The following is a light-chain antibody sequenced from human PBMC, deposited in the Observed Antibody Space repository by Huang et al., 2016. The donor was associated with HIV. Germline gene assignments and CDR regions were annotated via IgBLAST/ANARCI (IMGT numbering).Light chain of an antibody. V-gene: IGKV3-15*01. Sequence: EIIMTQSPATLSLSPGEGASRSCRANQSVATNLAWYLHRPGQRPRILIFGASTRASGLPGRFSGSGSGTQFTLTVSGLQSEDFAVYYCQQYHNWPYTFGQGTKLEI. J-gene: IGKJ2*01. CDR3: QQYHNWPYT. CDR2: GAS. CDR1: QSVATN.